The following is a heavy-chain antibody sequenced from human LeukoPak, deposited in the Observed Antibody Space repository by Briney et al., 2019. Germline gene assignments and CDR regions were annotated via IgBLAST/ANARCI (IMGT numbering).Heavy chain of an antibody. CDR2: IYYSGST. Sequence: SQTLSLTCTVSGGSISSSNYYWNWIRQPPGKGLEWIGYIYYSGSTNYNPSLKSRVTISVDTSKNQFSLRLSSVTAADTAVYYCARVTGYMIEDYFDYWGQGTLVTVSS. D-gene: IGHD3-22*01. V-gene: IGHV4-61*01. J-gene: IGHJ4*02. CDR3: ARVTGYMIEDYFDY. CDR1: GGSISSSNYY.